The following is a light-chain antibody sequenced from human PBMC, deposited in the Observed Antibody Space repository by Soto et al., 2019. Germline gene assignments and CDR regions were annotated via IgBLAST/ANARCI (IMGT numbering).Light chain of an antibody. CDR1: ESVHRN. J-gene: IGKJ3*01. CDR2: YSS. CDR3: QHYSNWPPT. Sequence: EVVMTQSQANLSVSPGERVTLFCRASESVHRNLAWYQQKPGQDPSLLIYYSSTRASGVPDRFTGSGSGTEFTLTISSLQSEDFGVYHCQHYSNWPPTFGPGTKLEIK. V-gene: IGKV3-15*01.